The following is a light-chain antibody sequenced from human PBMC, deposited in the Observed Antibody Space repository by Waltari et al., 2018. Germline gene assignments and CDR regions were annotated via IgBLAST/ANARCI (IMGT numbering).Light chain of an antibody. Sequence: QSALTQPASVSGSPGHSITISCTGTSSDVGGYNYVSWYQQHPGKAPKLMIYDVSNRPSGVSNRFSGSKSGNTASLTISVLQAEDEADYYCSSYTSSSRVFGGGTKLTVL. V-gene: IGLV2-14*03. J-gene: IGLJ3*02. CDR2: DVS. CDR1: SSDVGGYNY. CDR3: SSYTSSSRV.